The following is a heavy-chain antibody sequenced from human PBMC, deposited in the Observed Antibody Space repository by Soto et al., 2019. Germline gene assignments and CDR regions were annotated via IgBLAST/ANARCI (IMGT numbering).Heavy chain of an antibody. CDR2: MNPNSGNT. CDR3: ARFGGSLWFGELLHYYYYGMDV. J-gene: IGHJ6*02. D-gene: IGHD3-10*01. V-gene: IGHV1-8*01. CDR1: GYTFTSYD. Sequence: ASVKVSCKASGYTFTSYDINWVRQATGQGLEWMGWMNPNSGNTGYAQKFQGRVTMTRNTSISTAYMELSSLRSEDTAVYYCARFGGSLWFGELLHYYYYGMDVWGQGTTVTV.